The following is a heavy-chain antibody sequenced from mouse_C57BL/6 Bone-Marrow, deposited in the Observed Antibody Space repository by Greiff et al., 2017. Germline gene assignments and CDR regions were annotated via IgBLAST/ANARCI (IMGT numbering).Heavy chain of an antibody. J-gene: IGHJ2*01. D-gene: IGHD1-1*01. CDR2: IHPNSGST. CDR3: TRHYGSSYNY. CDR1: GYTFTSYW. Sequence: QVQLQQPGAELVKPGASVKLSCKASGYTFTSYWMHWVKQRPGQGLEWIGMIHPNSGSTNYNEKFKSKATLTVDKSSSTAYMQLSSLTSEDSAVYYCTRHYGSSYNYWGQGTTLTVSS. V-gene: IGHV1-64*01.